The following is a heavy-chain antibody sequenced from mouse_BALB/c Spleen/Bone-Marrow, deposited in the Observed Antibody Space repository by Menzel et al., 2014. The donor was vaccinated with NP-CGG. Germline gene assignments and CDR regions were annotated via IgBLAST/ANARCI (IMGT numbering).Heavy chain of an antibody. Sequence: VQLQESGAALMKPGASVKISCKATGYTFSSYWIEWVKQRPGHGLEWIGEILPGSGSTNYNEKFKGKATFTADTSSNTAYMQLSSLTSEDSAVYYCAGGGCDGAYWGQGTLVTVSA. CDR2: ILPGSGST. V-gene: IGHV1-9*01. CDR3: AGGGCDGAY. J-gene: IGHJ3*01. CDR1: GYTFSSYW.